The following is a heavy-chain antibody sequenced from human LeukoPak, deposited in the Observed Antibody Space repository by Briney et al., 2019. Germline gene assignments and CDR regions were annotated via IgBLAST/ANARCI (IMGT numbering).Heavy chain of an antibody. CDR2: INPNSGGT. CDR1: GYTFTGYY. J-gene: IGHJ4*02. Sequence: ASVKVSCKASGYTFTGYYMHWARQAAGQGLEWMGWINPNSGGTNYAQKFQGRVTMTRDTSISTAYMELSRLRSDDTAVYYCARGYSSGWYLYAYWGQGTLVTVSS. V-gene: IGHV1-2*02. CDR3: ARGYSSGWYLYAY. D-gene: IGHD6-19*01.